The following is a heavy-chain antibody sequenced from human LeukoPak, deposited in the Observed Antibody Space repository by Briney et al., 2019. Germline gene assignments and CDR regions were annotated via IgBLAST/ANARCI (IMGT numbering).Heavy chain of an antibody. CDR3: AREHSSGWDYYFDY. J-gene: IGHJ4*02. CDR1: GGSISSGGYY. Sequence: SQTLSLTCTVSGGSISSGGYYWSWIRQHPGKGLEWIGYIYYSGSTYYNPSLKSRVTISVDTSKNQFSLKLSSVTAADTAVYYCAREHSSGWDYYFDYWGQGTLVTVSS. CDR2: IYYSGST. D-gene: IGHD6-19*01. V-gene: IGHV4-31*03.